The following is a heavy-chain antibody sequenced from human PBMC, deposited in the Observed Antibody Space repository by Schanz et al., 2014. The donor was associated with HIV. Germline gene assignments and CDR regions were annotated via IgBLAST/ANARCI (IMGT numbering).Heavy chain of an antibody. CDR3: ARVANWDYYGMDV. V-gene: IGHV3-30*03. D-gene: IGHD3-16*01. CDR2: ISYDGSNK. CDR1: GFTFSTYG. J-gene: IGHJ6*02. Sequence: QVQLVESGGGVVQPGRSLRLSCAASGFTFSTYGMHWVRQAPGKGLEWVAFISYDGSNKYYADSVKGRFTISRDNSKNTLYLQMNSLRAEDTAVYYCARVANWDYYGMDVWGRGTTVIVS.